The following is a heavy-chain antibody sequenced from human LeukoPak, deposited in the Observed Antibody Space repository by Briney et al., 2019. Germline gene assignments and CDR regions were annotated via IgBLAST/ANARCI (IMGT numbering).Heavy chain of an antibody. CDR1: GGTFSSYA. Sequence: ASVKVSCKASGGTFSSYAISWVRQAPGQGLGWMGGIIPIFGTANYAQKFQGRVTITADESTSTAYMELSSLRSEDTAVYYRARDRDGYNTYFDYWGQGTLVTVSS. V-gene: IGHV1-69*13. J-gene: IGHJ4*02. CDR3: ARDRDGYNTYFDY. CDR2: IIPIFGTA. D-gene: IGHD5-24*01.